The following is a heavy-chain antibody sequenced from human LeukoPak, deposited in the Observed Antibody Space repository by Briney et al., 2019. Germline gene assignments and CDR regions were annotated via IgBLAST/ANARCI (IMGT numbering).Heavy chain of an antibody. D-gene: IGHD4-17*01. J-gene: IGHJ3*02. CDR1: GFTFSSYA. V-gene: IGHV3-30*04. CDR2: ISFDGTHD. CDR3: ARARATVTRMSSFDI. Sequence: PGGSLRLSCAASGFTFSSYAIHWVRQAPGKGLEWVAVISFDGTHDFYADSVKGRFTISRDNSKNTLYLQMNSLRADDTAVYYCARARATVTRMSSFDIWGQGTMVTVSS.